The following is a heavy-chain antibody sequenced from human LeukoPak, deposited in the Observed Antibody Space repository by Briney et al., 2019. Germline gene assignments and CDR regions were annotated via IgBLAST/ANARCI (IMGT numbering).Heavy chain of an antibody. CDR3: AKDRWRRSSGGFDY. J-gene: IGHJ4*02. Sequence: GGSLRLSCAASGFTFSSYAMSWVRQAPGKGLEWVSAITGSGGSTYYADSVKGRSTISRDDSKNTPYLQMNSLRAEDTAVYYCAKDRWRRSSGGFDYWGQGTLVTVSS. V-gene: IGHV3-23*01. CDR1: GFTFSSYA. D-gene: IGHD6-6*01. CDR2: ITGSGGST.